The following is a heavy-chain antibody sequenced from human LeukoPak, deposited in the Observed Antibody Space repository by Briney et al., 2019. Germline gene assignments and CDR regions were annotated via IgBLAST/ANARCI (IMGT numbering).Heavy chain of an antibody. V-gene: IGHV3-48*01. CDR2: ISSSSSTI. Sequence: GGSLRLSCAAPGFTFSSYSMNWVRQAPGKGLEWVSYISSSSSTIYYADSVKGRFTISRDNAKNSLYLQMNSLRAEDTAVYYCARDRHSWINPFIYWFDPWGQGTLVTVSS. J-gene: IGHJ5*02. D-gene: IGHD5-12*01. CDR1: GFTFSSYS. CDR3: ARDRHSWINPFIYWFDP.